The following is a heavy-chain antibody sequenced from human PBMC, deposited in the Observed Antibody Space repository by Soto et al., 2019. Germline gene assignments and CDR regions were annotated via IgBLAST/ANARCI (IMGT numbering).Heavy chain of an antibody. CDR3: ARDAHDCWSVSNYGMDV. V-gene: IGHV1-18*01. D-gene: IGHD3-3*01. Sequence: QVQLVQSGAEVKKPGASVKVSCKASGYTFTSYSVIWVRQAPGQGLEWMGSINGYNANTDYAQKFQGRVTMTTDTSTSTAYMELRSLRSDDTAVYFCARDAHDCWSVSNYGMDVWGQGTTVTVSS. CDR2: INGYNANT. J-gene: IGHJ6*02. CDR1: GYTFTSYS.